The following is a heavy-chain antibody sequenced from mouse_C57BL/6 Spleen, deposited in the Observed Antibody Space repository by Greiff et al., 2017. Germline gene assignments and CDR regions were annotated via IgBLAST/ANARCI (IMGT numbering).Heavy chain of an antibody. CDR1: GYTFTSYW. J-gene: IGHJ4*01. CDR2: IHPNSGST. Sequence: QVQLQQPGAELVKPGASVKLSCKASGYTFTSYWMHWVKQRPGQGLEWIGMIHPNSGSTNYNEKFKSKATLTVDKSSSTAYMQLSSLTSEDSAVYYCARVIYYDYDEDYYAMDYWGQGTSVTVSS. D-gene: IGHD2-4*01. V-gene: IGHV1-64*01. CDR3: ARVIYYDYDEDYYAMDY.